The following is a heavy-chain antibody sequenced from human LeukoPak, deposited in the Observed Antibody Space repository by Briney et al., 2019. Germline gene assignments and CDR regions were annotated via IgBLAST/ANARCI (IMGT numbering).Heavy chain of an antibody. Sequence: SETLSLTCTVSGGSVSSYYWSWIRQPAGKGLEWIGRIYSSGSTNYNPSLKSRVTMSVDTSKNQFSLKLSSVTAADTAVYYCARGGAVSGPYDAFDIWGRGTMVTVSS. CDR3: ARGGAVSGPYDAFDI. D-gene: IGHD6-19*01. CDR2: IYSSGST. V-gene: IGHV4-4*07. J-gene: IGHJ3*02. CDR1: GGSVSSYY.